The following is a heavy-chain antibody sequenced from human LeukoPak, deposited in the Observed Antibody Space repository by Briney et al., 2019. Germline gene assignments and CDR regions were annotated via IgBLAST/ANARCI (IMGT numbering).Heavy chain of an antibody. V-gene: IGHV1-3*01. CDR2: INAGIGET. D-gene: IGHD6-19*01. CDR1: GYTFTSYCKYT. J-gene: IGHJ4*02. Sequence: PEASVKVSCKASGYTFTSYCKYTIHWVRQAPGQRLEWMGWINAGIGETRYSQKFQGRVTFTGDTSANTVYMELNSLISEDTAVYYCARDSDTSDWAWVYWGQGTLVTVSS. CDR3: ARDSDTSDWAWVY.